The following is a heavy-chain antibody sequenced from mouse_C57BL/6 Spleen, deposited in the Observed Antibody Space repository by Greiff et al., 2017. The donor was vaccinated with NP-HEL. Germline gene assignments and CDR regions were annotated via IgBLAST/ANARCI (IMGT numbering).Heavy chain of an antibody. V-gene: IGHV1-42*01. CDR2: LNPSTGGT. CDR3: ARGTIPYFGC. CDR1: GYSFNGYY. D-gene: IGHD2-14*01. J-gene: IGHJ2*01. Sequence: EVQLQQSGPELVKPGASVKISCKASGYSFNGYYMNWVKQSPEKSLEWIGELNPSTGGTTYNQKFKAKATLTVDKSSSTAYMQLKSRTSEDSAVYYCARGTIPYFGCWGQGTTLTVSS.